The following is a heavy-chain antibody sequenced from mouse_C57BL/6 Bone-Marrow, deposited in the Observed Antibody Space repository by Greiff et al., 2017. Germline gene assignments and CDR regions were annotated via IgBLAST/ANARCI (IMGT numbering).Heavy chain of an antibody. CDR1: GFNIKDYY. Sequence: EVQLQQSGAELVKPGASVKLSCTASGFNIKDYYMHWVKQRTEQGLEWIGRIDPEDGETKYAPKFQGKATITADTSSNTAYLQLRSLTSEDTAVYYCASPYYYGSSYYAMDYWGQGTAVTVSS. D-gene: IGHD1-1*01. J-gene: IGHJ4*01. CDR3: ASPYYYGSSYYAMDY. CDR2: IDPEDGET. V-gene: IGHV14-2*01.